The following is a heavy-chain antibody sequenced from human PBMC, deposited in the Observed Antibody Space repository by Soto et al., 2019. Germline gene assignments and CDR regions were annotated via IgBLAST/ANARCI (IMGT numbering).Heavy chain of an antibody. Sequence: PSETLSLTCSVSGGSISSGYYYWSWIRQPPGKGLEWIGNIYYSGNTYYNPSLKSRLIISVDTSKNQFSLKLSSVTAADTAVYYWARGPGLIPYFGRLTPHFDYWGQGTLVTVSS. CDR3: ARGPGLIPYFGRLTPHFDY. V-gene: IGHV4-30-4*01. D-gene: IGHD3-9*01. J-gene: IGHJ4*02. CDR2: IYYSGNT. CDR1: GGSISSGYYY.